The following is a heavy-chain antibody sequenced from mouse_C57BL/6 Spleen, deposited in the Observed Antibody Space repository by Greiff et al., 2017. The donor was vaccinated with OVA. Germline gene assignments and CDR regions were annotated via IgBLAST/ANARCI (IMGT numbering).Heavy chain of an antibody. CDR3: ARGALITTVVATRAMDY. Sequence: EVQRVESGGGLVKPGGSLKLSCAASGFTFSDYGMHWVRQAPEKGLEWVAYISSGSSTIYYADTVKGRFTISRDNAKNTLFLQMTSLRSEDTAMYYCARGALITTVVATRAMDYWGQGTSVTVSS. CDR1: GFTFSDYG. CDR2: ISSGSSTI. V-gene: IGHV5-17*01. D-gene: IGHD1-1*01. J-gene: IGHJ4*01.